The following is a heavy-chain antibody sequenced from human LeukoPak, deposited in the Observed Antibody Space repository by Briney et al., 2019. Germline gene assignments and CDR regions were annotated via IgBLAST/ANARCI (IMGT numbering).Heavy chain of an antibody. D-gene: IGHD2-2*01. V-gene: IGHV1-2*02. Sequence: ASVKVSCKASGYTFTGYYMHWVRQAPGQGLEWMGWINPNSGGTNYAQKFQGRVTMTRDTSISTAYMELSRLRSDDTAVYYCASFDEELPGPAKFDPWGQGTLVTVSS. CDR1: GYTFTGYY. J-gene: IGHJ5*02. CDR3: ASFDEELPGPAKFDP. CDR2: INPNSGGT.